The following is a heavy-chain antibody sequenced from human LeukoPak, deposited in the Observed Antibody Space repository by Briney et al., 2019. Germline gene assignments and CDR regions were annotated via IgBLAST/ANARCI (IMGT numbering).Heavy chain of an antibody. V-gene: IGHV1-69*13. J-gene: IGHJ6*03. Sequence: ASVKVSCKASGDTFSSYAISWVRQAPGQGLEWMGGIIPIFGTANYAQKFQGRVTITADESTSTAYMELTSLRSEDTAVYYCARGPTGYYYYYYYMDVWGKGTTVTISS. D-gene: IGHD4-17*01. CDR3: ARGPTGYYYYYYYMDV. CDR2: IIPIFGTA. CDR1: GDTFSSYA.